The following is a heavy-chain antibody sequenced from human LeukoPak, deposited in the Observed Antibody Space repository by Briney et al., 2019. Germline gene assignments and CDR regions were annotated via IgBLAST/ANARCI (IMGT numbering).Heavy chain of an antibody. CDR3: ARDLSVGAKPDLGFDY. Sequence: PGGSLRLSCAASGLTFNSYWMHWVRQVAGKGLVWVARINGDASNTTYADSVKGRFTISRDNAKNSLYLQMNSLRAEDTAVYYCARDLSVGAKPDLGFDYWGQGTLVTVSS. V-gene: IGHV3-74*03. CDR2: INGDASNT. CDR1: GLTFNSYW. D-gene: IGHD1-26*01. J-gene: IGHJ4*02.